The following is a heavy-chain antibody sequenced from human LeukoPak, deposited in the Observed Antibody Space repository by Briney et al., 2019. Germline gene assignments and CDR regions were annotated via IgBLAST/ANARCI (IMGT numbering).Heavy chain of an antibody. Sequence: ASVKVSCKASGGTFSSYAISWVRQAPGQGLEWMGGIIPLFGTTNYAQKFQDRVTITADESTTTAYMELSSLRSEDTAVYYCARAPTTLTGYTDYWGQGTLVTVSS. CDR2: IIPLFGTT. CDR3: ARAPTTLTGYTDY. V-gene: IGHV1-69*13. D-gene: IGHD3-9*01. J-gene: IGHJ4*02. CDR1: GGTFSSYA.